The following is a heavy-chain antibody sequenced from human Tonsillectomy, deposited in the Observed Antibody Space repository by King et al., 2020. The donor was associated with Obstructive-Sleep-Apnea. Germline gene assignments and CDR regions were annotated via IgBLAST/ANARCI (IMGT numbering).Heavy chain of an antibody. Sequence: VQLVESGGGVVQPGRSLRLSCAASGFTFSSYAMHWVRQAPGKGLEWVAVISYDGNKKYYADSVKGRFTISRDNSKNTLYLQMNSLRVEDTAVYYCAGDEGAYGSGLICCYWGQGTLVTVSS. CDR2: ISYDGNKK. D-gene: IGHD3-10*01. CDR1: GFTFSSYA. J-gene: IGHJ4*02. CDR3: AGDEGAYGSGLICCY. V-gene: IGHV3-30*04.